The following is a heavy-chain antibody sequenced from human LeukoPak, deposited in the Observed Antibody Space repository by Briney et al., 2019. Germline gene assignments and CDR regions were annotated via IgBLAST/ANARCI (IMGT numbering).Heavy chain of an antibody. Sequence: GGSLRLSCEASGFTFSRNWMTWVRQAPGKGLEWVANIRQDGNERYYVDSVKGRFTISRDNAKNSLYLQMNSLRAEDTAVYYCASGGVVGPSTYWFYDLWGRGTRVTVSS. D-gene: IGHD1-26*01. CDR3: ASGGVVGPSTYWFYDL. CDR2: IRQDGNER. CDR1: GFTFSRNW. J-gene: IGHJ2*01. V-gene: IGHV3-7*01.